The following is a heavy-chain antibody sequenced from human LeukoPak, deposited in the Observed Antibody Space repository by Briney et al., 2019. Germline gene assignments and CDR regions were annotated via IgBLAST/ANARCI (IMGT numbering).Heavy chain of an antibody. J-gene: IGHJ4*02. D-gene: IGHD3-10*01. Sequence: PSETLSLTCTVSGGSISSSSYYWGWIRQPPGKGLEWIGSIYYSGSTYYNPSLKSRVTISVDTSKNQFSLKLSSVTAADTAVYYCARELYYYGSGSYSYYFDYWGQGTLVTVSS. V-gene: IGHV4-39*02. CDR3: ARELYYYGSGSYSYYFDY. CDR2: IYYSGST. CDR1: GGSISSSSYY.